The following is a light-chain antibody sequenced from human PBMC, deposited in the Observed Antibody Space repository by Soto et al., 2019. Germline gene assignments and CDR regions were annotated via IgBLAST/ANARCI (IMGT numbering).Light chain of an antibody. V-gene: IGKV3D-15*01. J-gene: IGKJ4*01. CDR2: GAS. CDR1: QRVNIY. CDR3: QQYDDWLRLT. Sequence: EILVTRSTATLSVSPGERGPLSCRASQRVNIYLAWYQQKPGQAPRLLIFGASSRATGIPARFSGSGSGTEFNLTISSLQSEDFAVYFCQQYDDWLRLTFGGGTKVDIK.